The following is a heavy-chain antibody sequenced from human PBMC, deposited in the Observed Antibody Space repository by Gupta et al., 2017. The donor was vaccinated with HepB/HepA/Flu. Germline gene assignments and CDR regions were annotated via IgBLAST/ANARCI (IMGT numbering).Heavy chain of an antibody. Sequence: EVQLLESGGGLVQPGGSRRLSCAASGSTFHSYAMSWVRQVPGKGLEWVSAISGSGGSTYYADSVKGRFTISRDNSKNTLYLQMNSLRAEDTAVYYCAKSQYCSSTSCYTAGFDYWGQGTLVTVSS. CDR2: ISGSGGST. J-gene: IGHJ4*02. CDR1: GSTFHSYA. V-gene: IGHV3-23*01. CDR3: AKSQYCSSTSCYTAGFDY. D-gene: IGHD2-2*02.